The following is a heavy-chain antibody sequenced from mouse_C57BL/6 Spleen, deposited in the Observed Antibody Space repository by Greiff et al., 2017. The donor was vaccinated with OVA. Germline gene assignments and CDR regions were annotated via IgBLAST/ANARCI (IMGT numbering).Heavy chain of an antibody. CDR1: GFNIKDDY. CDR3: TKWLRRGGYFDV. Sequence: EVQLQQSGAELVRPGASVKLSCTASGFNIKDDYMHWVKQRPEQGLEWIGWIDPENGDTEYASKFQGKATITADTSSNTAYLQLSSLTSEDTAVYYCTKWLRRGGYFDVWGTGTTVTVSS. J-gene: IGHJ1*03. CDR2: IDPENGDT. D-gene: IGHD2-2*01. V-gene: IGHV14-4*01.